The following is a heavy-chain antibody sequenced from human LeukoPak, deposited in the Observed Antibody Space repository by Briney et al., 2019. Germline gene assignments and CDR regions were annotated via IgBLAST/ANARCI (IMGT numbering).Heavy chain of an antibody. J-gene: IGHJ4*02. CDR1: GGSISSYY. V-gene: IGHV4-39*07. Sequence: SETLSLTCTVSGGSISSYYWGWIRQPPGKGLEWIGSIYYSGSTYYNPSLKSRVTISVDTSKNQFSLKLSSVTAADTAVYYCARDPDYGGNHFDYWGQGTLVTVSS. CDR3: ARDPDYGGNHFDY. CDR2: IYYSGST. D-gene: IGHD4-23*01.